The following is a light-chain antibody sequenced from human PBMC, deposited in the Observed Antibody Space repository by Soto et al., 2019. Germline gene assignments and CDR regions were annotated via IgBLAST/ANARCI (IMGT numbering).Light chain of an antibody. Sequence: DIQMTQSPSSLSASVGDRVTITCRASQSISDYLNWYQQKPGKAPELLIYAASRLQSGVPSRFSGTGAGTEFTLTISILQPEDFASYSCQQSYSAQFTFGPGTKVEIK. CDR2: AAS. CDR3: QQSYSAQFT. CDR1: QSISDY. J-gene: IGKJ3*01. V-gene: IGKV1-39*01.